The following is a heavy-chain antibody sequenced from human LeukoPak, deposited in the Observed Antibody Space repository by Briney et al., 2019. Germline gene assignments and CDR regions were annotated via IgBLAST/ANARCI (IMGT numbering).Heavy chain of an antibody. D-gene: IGHD6-13*01. CDR2: INSDGSST. CDR1: GFTFSSYW. Sequence: GGSLRLSCAASGFTFSSYWMHWVRQAPGKGLVWVSRINSDGSSTSYADSVKGRFTISRDNAKNTLYLQMNSMRAEDTTVYYCARDLYSSSWYVSFWFDPWGQGTLVTVSS. V-gene: IGHV3-74*01. J-gene: IGHJ5*02. CDR3: ARDLYSSSWYVSFWFDP.